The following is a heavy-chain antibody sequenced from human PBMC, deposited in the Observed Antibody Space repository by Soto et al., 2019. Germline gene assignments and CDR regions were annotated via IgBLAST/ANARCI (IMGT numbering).Heavy chain of an antibody. CDR1: GGSFSGYY. CDR3: ARQALVLGFDY. J-gene: IGHJ4*02. V-gene: IGHV4-34*01. CDR2: INHSGST. Sequence: WETLSLTCAVYGGSFSGYYWSWIRQPPGKGLEWIGEINHSGSTNYNPSLKSRVTISVDTSKNQFSLKLSSVTAADTAVYYCARQALVLGFDYWGQGTLVTVSS. D-gene: IGHD6-13*01.